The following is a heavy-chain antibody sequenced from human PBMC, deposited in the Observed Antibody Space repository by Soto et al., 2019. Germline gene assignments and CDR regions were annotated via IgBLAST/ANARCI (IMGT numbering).Heavy chain of an antibody. CDR2: ISAYNGNT. CDR3: AREGSQGYPTRGRYFDY. V-gene: IGHV1-18*01. Sequence: GASVKVSCKASGYTFTSYGISWVRQAPGHGLEWMGWISAYNGNTNYAQKLQGRVTMTTDTSTSTAYMELRSLRSDDTAAYYCAREGSQGYPTRGRYFDYWGQGTLVTVSS. J-gene: IGHJ4*02. CDR1: GYTFTSYG. D-gene: IGHD3-10*01.